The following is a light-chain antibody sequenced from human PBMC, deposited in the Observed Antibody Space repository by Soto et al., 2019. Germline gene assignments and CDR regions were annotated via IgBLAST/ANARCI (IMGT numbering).Light chain of an antibody. CDR3: QSYDSRLSGYV. J-gene: IGLJ1*01. Sequence: QSVLTQPPSVSGAPGQRVTISGTGSSSNIGAGYDVHWYQQLPGTAPKLLIYGNSNRPSGVPDRFSGSKSGTSASLAITGLQAEDEADYYCQSYDSRLSGYVFGTGTKLTVL. V-gene: IGLV1-40*01. CDR1: SSNIGAGYD. CDR2: GNS.